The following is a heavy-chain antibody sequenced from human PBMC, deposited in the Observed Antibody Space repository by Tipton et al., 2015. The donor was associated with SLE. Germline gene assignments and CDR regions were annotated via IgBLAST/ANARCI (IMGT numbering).Heavy chain of an antibody. J-gene: IGHJ4*02. CDR3: ARGQGSGYGSGSYYD. V-gene: IGHV4-34*01. CDR1: GGSFSGYY. Sequence: TLSLTCAVYGGSFSGYYWSWIRQPPGKGLEWIGEINHRRSTNYNPSLKSRVTISVDTSKNQFSLKLSSVTAADTAVYYCARGQGSGYGSGSYYDWGQGTLVTVSS. D-gene: IGHD3-10*01. CDR2: INHRRST.